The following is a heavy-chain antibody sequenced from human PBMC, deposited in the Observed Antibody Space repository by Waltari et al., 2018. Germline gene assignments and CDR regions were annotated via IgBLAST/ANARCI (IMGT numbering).Heavy chain of an antibody. V-gene: IGHV4-38-2*01. CDR3: ARHRLDRGDSFDF. D-gene: IGHD3-22*01. J-gene: IGHJ4*02. CDR1: EYSHSAGFY. CDR2: IYHLGNT. Sequence: QVQLRESGPRLVKPSETLSLTCAVPEYSHSAGFYWGWVRQSSGKGLEWIGSIYHLGNTRYNPPLTSRAAVSMDLSKNEFSLRLTSVTAADTAIYYCARHRLDRGDSFDFWGQGALVTVSS.